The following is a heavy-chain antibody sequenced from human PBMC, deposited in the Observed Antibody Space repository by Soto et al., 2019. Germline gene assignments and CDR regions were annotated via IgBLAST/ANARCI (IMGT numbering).Heavy chain of an antibody. D-gene: IGHD6-13*01. CDR1: GVSISSHDW. J-gene: IGHJ4*02. Sequence: QVQLQESGPGLVKPSGTLSLTCAVSGVSISSHDWWTWVRQPPGKGLERIGESHQSGNTNYNSSPWSPVTISVAKSKTPFSLKLSSVTVADTAVYYCATRDTSRFYWGQGTLVTVSS. CDR3: ATRDTSRFY. CDR2: SHQSGNT. V-gene: IGHV4-4*02.